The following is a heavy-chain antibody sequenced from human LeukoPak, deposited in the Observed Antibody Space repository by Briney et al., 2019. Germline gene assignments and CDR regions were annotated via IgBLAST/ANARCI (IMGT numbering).Heavy chain of an antibody. D-gene: IGHD3-22*01. CDR1: GYTFTSYA. Sequence: ASVKVSCKASGYTFTSYAMHWVRQAPGQRLEWMGWINAGNGNTKYSQKFQGRVTITRDTSASTAYMELSSLRSEDTAVYYCARDPAVGSSGPYYFDYWGQGTLVTVSS. CDR2: INAGNGNT. J-gene: IGHJ4*02. CDR3: ARDPAVGSSGPYYFDY. V-gene: IGHV1-3*01.